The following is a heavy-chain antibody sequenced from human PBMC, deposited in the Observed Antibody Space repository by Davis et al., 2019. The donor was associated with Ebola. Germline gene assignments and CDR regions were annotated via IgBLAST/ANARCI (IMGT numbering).Heavy chain of an antibody. Sequence: SETLSLTCTVSGGSVSSGSYYWSWIRQPPGKGLEWIGYIFSSGSTNYNPSLKTRVTISLDTSKNHLSLRLTSVTAADTAVYYCARGNCTGGVCGYDAFDFWGQGTMVTVSS. CDR2: IFSSGST. V-gene: IGHV4-61*01. CDR1: GGSVSSGSYY. J-gene: IGHJ3*01. D-gene: IGHD2-8*02. CDR3: ARGNCTGGVCGYDAFDF.